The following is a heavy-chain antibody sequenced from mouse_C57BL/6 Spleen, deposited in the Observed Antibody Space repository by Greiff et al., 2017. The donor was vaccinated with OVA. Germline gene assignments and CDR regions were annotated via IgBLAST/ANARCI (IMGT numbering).Heavy chain of an antibody. D-gene: IGHD4-1*01. J-gene: IGHJ3*01. CDR2: IYPGDGDT. V-gene: IGHV1-82*01. CDR3: ARSGWDGFAY. Sequence: VQLQQSGPELVKPGASVKISCKASGYAFSSSWMNWVKQRPGKGLEWIGRIYPGDGDTNYNGKFKGKATLTADKSSSTAYMQLSSLTSEDSAVYFCARSGWDGFAYWGQGTLVTVSA. CDR1: GYAFSSSW.